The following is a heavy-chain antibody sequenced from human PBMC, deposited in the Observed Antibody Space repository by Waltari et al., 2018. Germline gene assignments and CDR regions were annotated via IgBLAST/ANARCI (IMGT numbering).Heavy chain of an antibody. Sequence: EVQLVESGGGLVQPGGSLRLSCAASGFTFNAYWMKWIRQAPGKGLEWVANINPDGSQKFYVDSVKGRFTVSRDNAQNSMYLQMNNLRAEDTAVDYWTTLARGESGDYWGQGTLVTVSS. J-gene: IGHJ4*02. CDR3: TTLARGESGDY. CDR2: INPDGSQK. V-gene: IGHV3-7*01. D-gene: IGHD3-10*01. CDR1: GFTFNAYW.